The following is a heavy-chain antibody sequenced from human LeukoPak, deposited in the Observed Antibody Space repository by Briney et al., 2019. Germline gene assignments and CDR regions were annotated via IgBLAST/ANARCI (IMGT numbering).Heavy chain of an antibody. J-gene: IGHJ2*01. Sequence: GGSLRLSCAASGFTFSSYSMNCVRQAPGKGLEWVSYISSSSSTIYYADSVKGRFTISRDNAKNSLYLQMNSLRAEDTAVYYCARGYSYGYGDWYFDLWGRGTLVTVSS. CDR2: ISSSSSTI. V-gene: IGHV3-48*01. CDR1: GFTFSSYS. CDR3: ARGYSYGYGDWYFDL. D-gene: IGHD5-18*01.